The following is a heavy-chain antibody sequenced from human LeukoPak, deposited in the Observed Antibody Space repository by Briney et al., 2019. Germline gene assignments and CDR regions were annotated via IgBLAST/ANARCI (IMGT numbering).Heavy chain of an antibody. Sequence: SETLSLTCAVYGGSLSGYYWSWIRQPPGKGLEWIGEINHSGSTNYNPSLKGRVTISVDTSKNQFSLKLSSVTAADTAVYYCAREGYSGYDYAGYWGQGTLVTVSS. CDR3: AREGYSGYDYAGY. D-gene: IGHD5-12*01. CDR1: GGSLSGYY. V-gene: IGHV4-34*01. CDR2: INHSGST. J-gene: IGHJ4*02.